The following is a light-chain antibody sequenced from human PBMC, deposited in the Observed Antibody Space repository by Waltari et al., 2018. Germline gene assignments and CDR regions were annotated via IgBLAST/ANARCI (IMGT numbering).Light chain of an antibody. Sequence: ETVVTQSPATLSVSPGERATLSCRTSQSIGSKLAWYQQKPGQAPSLLIYGASISATGIPARFSGSGSETAFTLTISSLQSEDFAVYYCQQYNNWPPGTFGQGTKVEI. CDR1: QSIGSK. V-gene: IGKV3-15*01. J-gene: IGKJ1*01. CDR2: GAS. CDR3: QQYNNWPPGT.